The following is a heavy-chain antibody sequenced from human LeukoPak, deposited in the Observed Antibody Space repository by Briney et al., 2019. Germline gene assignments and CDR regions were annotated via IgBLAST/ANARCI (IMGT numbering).Heavy chain of an antibody. V-gene: IGHV1-2*02. D-gene: IGHD1-26*01. J-gene: IGHJ3*02. Sequence: ASVKVSCKASGYTFTGYYMHWVRQAPGQGLEWMGWINPNSGGTNYEQKFQGRVTMAGDWSISTAYMELSRLRSDETAVYFCARDPGGTKLHDAFDIWGQGTMVTVSS. CDR3: ARDPGGTKLHDAFDI. CDR2: INPNSGGT. CDR1: GYTFTGYY.